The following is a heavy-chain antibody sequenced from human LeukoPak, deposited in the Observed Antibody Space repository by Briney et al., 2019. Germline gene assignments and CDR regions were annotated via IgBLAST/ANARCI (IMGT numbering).Heavy chain of an antibody. J-gene: IGHJ5*02. D-gene: IGHD2-21*01. V-gene: IGHV4-4*07. CDR1: GGSISSYY. Sequence: PSETLSLTCTVSGGSISSYYWSWIRQPAGKGLEWIGRIYTSGSTNYNPSLKSRVTMSVDTSKNQFSLKLSSVTAADTAVYYCARDASDYYSNWFDPWGQGTLVTVSS. CDR2: IYTSGST. CDR3: ARDASDYYSNWFDP.